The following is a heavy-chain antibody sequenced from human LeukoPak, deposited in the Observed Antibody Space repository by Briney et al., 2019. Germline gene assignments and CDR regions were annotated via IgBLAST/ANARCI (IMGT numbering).Heavy chain of an antibody. D-gene: IGHD3-22*01. Sequence: ASVKVSCKASGYTFTSYGISWVRQAPGQGLEGMGWISAYNGNTNYAQKVQGRVTMTTDTSTSIAYMELRSLRSDDTAVYYCARLGYYYDSSGYYPPFDYWGQGTLVTVS. CDR3: ARLGYYYDSSGYYPPFDY. J-gene: IGHJ4*02. CDR1: GYTFTSYG. CDR2: ISAYNGNT. V-gene: IGHV1-18*01.